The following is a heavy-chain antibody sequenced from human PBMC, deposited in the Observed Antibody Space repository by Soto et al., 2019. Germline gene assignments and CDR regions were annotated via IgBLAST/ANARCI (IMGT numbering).Heavy chain of an antibody. Sequence: EVQLVESGGGVVRPGGSLRLSCAASGFTFDDYGMSWVRQAPGKGLEWVSGINWNGGGTGYADSVKGRCTISRDNAKTSLYLPMNSLRAEDTASYHCARAPPAGLKQWLDYMAVWGNGTTVTVSS. CDR2: INWNGGGT. CDR3: ARAPPAGLKQWLDYMAV. D-gene: IGHD6-19*01. CDR1: GFTFDDYG. J-gene: IGHJ6*03. V-gene: IGHV3-20*01.